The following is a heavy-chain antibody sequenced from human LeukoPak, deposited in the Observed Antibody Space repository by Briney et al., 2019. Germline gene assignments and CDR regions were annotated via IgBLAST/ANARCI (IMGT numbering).Heavy chain of an antibody. CDR2: IRYDGSNK. J-gene: IGHJ4*02. CDR1: GFTFSSYG. CDR3: AKSLPPPRHLYQLLPTIDY. V-gene: IGHV3-30*02. Sequence: PGGSLRLSCAASGFTFSSYGMHWVRQAPGKGLEWVAFIRYDGSNKYYADSVKGRFTISRDNSKNTLYLQMNSLRAEDTAVYYCAKSLPPPRHLYQLLPTIDYWGQGTLVTVSS. D-gene: IGHD2-2*01.